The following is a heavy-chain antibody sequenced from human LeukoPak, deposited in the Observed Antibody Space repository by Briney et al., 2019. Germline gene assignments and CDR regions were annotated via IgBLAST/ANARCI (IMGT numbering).Heavy chain of an antibody. CDR2: VSYDGSNK. CDR1: GFTFSSYA. Sequence: GGSLRLSCAASGFTFSSYAIHWVRQAPGKGLEWVAVVSYDGSNKYYADSVKGRFTISRDNSKNTLYLQMNSLRAEDTAVYYCASRDQAAAGTDYWGQGTLVTVSS. CDR3: ASRDQAAAGTDY. J-gene: IGHJ4*02. D-gene: IGHD6-13*01. V-gene: IGHV3-30-3*01.